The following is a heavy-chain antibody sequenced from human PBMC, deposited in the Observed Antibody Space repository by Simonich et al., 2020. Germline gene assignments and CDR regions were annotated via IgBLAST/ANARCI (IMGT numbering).Heavy chain of an antibody. CDR3: ARARYCSSTSCYNWFDP. V-gene: IGHV1-8*03. CDR2: KNPNCGNT. Sequence: QVQLVQSGAEVKKPGSSVKVSCKASGYNFTSYDINWVRQATGQGLKCMECKNPNCGNTGYAQKFQDRVTITRNTSISTAYMELSSLRSEDTAVYYCARARYCSSTSCYNWFDPWGQGTLVTVSS. J-gene: IGHJ5*02. CDR1: GYNFTSYD. D-gene: IGHD2-2*01.